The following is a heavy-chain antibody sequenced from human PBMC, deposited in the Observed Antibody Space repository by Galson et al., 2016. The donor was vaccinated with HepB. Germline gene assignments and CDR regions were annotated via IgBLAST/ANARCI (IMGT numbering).Heavy chain of an antibody. D-gene: IGHD3-22*01. V-gene: IGHV4-31*03. CDR3: ARMARYYDNSPPR. CDR2: IYYSGGT. Sequence: TLSLTCSVSDASFSSGGYYWNWIRQLPGKGLEWIGHIYYSGGTHYSPSPSSRVTISIDTSDSQFSLRLSSVTAADTAVYYCARMARYYDNSPPRWGQGTLVTVSS. J-gene: IGHJ4*02. CDR1: DASFSSGGYY.